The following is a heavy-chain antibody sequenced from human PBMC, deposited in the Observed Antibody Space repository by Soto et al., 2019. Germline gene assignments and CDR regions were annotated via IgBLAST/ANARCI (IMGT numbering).Heavy chain of an antibody. Sequence: ASVKVSCKASGYTFTGYYMHWGRQAPGQGLEWMGWINPNSGGTNYAQKFQGRVTMTRDTSISTAYMELSRLRSDDTAVYYCARDLKGGYKSTSWFDPWGQGTLVTVSS. CDR2: INPNSGGT. CDR3: ARDLKGGYKSTSWFDP. D-gene: IGHD5-12*01. J-gene: IGHJ5*02. CDR1: GYTFTGYY. V-gene: IGHV1-2*02.